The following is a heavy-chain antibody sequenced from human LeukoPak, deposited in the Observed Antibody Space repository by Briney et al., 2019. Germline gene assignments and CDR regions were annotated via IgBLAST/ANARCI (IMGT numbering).Heavy chain of an antibody. J-gene: IGHJ4*02. Sequence: PSETLSLTCTVSGGSISSGGYYWSWIRQPPGKGLEWIGEINHSGSTSYNPSLKSRVTISVDTSKNQFSLKLSSVTAADTAVYYCARGNLLLRYYYDSSGYFGWWSQGTLVTVSS. D-gene: IGHD3-22*01. CDR1: GGSISSGGYY. CDR2: INHSGST. V-gene: IGHV4-39*07. CDR3: ARGNLLLRYYYDSSGYFGW.